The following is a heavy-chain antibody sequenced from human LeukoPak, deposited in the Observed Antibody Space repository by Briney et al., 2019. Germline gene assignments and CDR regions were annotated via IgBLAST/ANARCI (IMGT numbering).Heavy chain of an antibody. V-gene: IGHV3-23*01. CDR2: ISGSGTSM. CDR1: GFTFRNFG. D-gene: IGHD6-19*01. J-gene: IGHJ2*01. CDR3: ARASKTYSSGWSQGSESYWYFDL. Sequence: GGSLRLSCVASGFTFRNFGMSWVRQAPGKGLEWVPSISGSGTSMYYADSVRGRFSSSRDNSKNALYLQMNGLRVEDTAVYYCARASKTYSSGWSQGSESYWYFDLWGRGTLVTVSS.